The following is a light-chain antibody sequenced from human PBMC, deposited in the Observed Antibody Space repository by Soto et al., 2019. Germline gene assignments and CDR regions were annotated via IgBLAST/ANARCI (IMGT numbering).Light chain of an antibody. V-gene: IGLV4-69*01. CDR1: SGHSSFA. CDR3: QTWGTDIHV. J-gene: IGLJ1*01. Sequence: QPVLTQSPSASASLGASVKLTCILSSGHSSFAIAWHQQQPEKGPRYLMKLNSDGSHSKGDGIPDRFSGSSSGAERYLTISSLQSEDEADYYCQTWGTDIHVFGTGTKVTVL. CDR2: LNSDGSH.